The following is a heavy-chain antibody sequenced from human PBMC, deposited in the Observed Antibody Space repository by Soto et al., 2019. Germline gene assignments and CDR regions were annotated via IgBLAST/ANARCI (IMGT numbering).Heavy chain of an antibody. CDR1: GFTFSTYW. Sequence: GTLRLSCAASGFTFSTYWMDWVRQTPGKGLEWVANINQDGSKKNYVDSVKGRFTISRDNAKNSLYLQMSSLTAEDSALYYCSRSLNSWGQGT. CDR3: SRSLNS. J-gene: IGHJ4*02. V-gene: IGHV3-7*01. CDR2: INQDGSKK.